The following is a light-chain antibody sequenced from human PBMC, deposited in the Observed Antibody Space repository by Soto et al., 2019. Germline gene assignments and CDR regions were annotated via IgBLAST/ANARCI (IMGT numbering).Light chain of an antibody. Sequence: DIQMTQSPSSLSASVGDRVTIACRASQGINNYLAWYQHKPGKVPQILIFAASTLQSVVQSRFSGSGSGTDCAVIISSLQPEDVATYVCQKYNGGRLTFCQGTKLEIK. CDR3: QKYNGGRLT. CDR1: QGINNY. J-gene: IGKJ1*01. V-gene: IGKV1-27*01. CDR2: AAS.